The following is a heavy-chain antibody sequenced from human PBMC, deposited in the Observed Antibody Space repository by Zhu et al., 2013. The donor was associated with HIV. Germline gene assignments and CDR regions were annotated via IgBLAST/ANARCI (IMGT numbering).Heavy chain of an antibody. V-gene: IGHV5-51*01. CDR3: ARLKIRGPTSHFDF. Sequence: EVQLEQSGAEMKKPGESLRISCKGSGYKFSNYWIAWVRQMPGKGLEWMGIIYPGGSQTTYSPSLQGQVNISVDKSVSTAYLQWSGLRASDTAIYYCARLKIRGPTSHFDFWGQGTLVTVSS. CDR1: GYKFSNYW. J-gene: IGHJ4*02. CDR2: IYPGGSQT. D-gene: IGHD3-10*01.